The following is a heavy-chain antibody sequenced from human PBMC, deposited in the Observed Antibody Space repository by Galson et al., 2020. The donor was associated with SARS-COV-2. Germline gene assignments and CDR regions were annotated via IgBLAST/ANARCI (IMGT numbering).Heavy chain of an antibody. Sequence: SETLSLTCTVSGGSISSSSYYWGWIRQPPGKGLEWIGNIYYSGSTYYNPSLKSRVTISVDTSKNQFSLKLSSVTAADTAVYYCARQLLSSITIFGVVTQHAFDIWGQGTMFTGSS. V-gene: IGHV4-39*01. J-gene: IGHJ3*02. CDR2: IYYSGST. CDR3: ARQLLSSITIFGVVTQHAFDI. CDR1: GGSISSSSYY. D-gene: IGHD3-3*01.